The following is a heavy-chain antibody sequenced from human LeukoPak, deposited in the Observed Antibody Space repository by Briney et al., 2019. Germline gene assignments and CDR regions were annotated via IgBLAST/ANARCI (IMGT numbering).Heavy chain of an antibody. J-gene: IGHJ4*02. V-gene: IGHV1-46*01. Sequence: ASVKVSCKSSGYTFTSYYMHWVRQAPGQGLEWMGIINPSGGSTSYAQKFQGRVTMTRDTSASTVYMELSSLRSEDTAVYYCARDRTAAAGLFDYWGQGTLVTVSS. CDR3: ARDRTAAAGLFDY. CDR2: INPSGGST. CDR1: GYTFTSYY. D-gene: IGHD6-13*01.